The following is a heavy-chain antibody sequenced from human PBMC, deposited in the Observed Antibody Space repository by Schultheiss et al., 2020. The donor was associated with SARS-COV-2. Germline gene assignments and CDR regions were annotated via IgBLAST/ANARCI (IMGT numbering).Heavy chain of an antibody. Sequence: GGSLRLSCAASGFTFSSYSMNWVRQAPGKGLEWVSSISSSSSYIYYADSVKGRFTISRDNSKNTLYLQMNSLRAEDTAVYYCARDMSGYDFWSGYPFDYWGQGTLVTVSS. CDR3: ARDMSGYDFWSGYPFDY. CDR1: GFTFSSYS. D-gene: IGHD3-3*01. J-gene: IGHJ4*02. CDR2: ISSSSSYI. V-gene: IGHV3-21*01.